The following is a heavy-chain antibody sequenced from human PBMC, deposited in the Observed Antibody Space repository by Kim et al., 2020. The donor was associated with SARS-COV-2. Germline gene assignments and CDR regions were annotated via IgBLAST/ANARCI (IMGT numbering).Heavy chain of an antibody. CDR3: ARDRKGGSRNWFDP. J-gene: IGHJ5*02. D-gene: IGHD5-12*01. Sequence: ASVKVSCKASGYTFTSYYMQWVRQAPGQGLEWMGRINPSGGYTSYAQKFQGRVTMTRDTSTSTVFMEVSSLRSEDTAVYYCARDRKGGSRNWFDPWGQGTLVTVSS. CDR1: GYTFTSYY. CDR2: INPSGGYT. V-gene: IGHV1-46*01.